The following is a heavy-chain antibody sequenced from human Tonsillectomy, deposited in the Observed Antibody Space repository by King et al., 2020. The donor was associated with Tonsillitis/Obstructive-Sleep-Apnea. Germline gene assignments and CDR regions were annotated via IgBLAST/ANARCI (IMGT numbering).Heavy chain of an antibody. V-gene: IGHV1-24*01. J-gene: IGHJ4*02. CDR1: GYTFTELS. D-gene: IGHD3-3*01. CDR2: FALQDGET. Sequence: QLVQSGAEVGKPGASVKVSCKVSGYTFTELSIQWVRQAPGKGLEWMGGFALQDGETYAQKFQGRVIMTEDTSTDTVYMELSSLRSEDTAVYYCATDGVRSDRGGYFDNWGQGTLVTVSS. CDR3: ATDGVRSDRGGYFDN.